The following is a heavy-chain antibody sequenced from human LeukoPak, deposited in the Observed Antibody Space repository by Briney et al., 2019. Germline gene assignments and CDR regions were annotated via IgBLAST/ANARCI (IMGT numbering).Heavy chain of an antibody. Sequence: SETLSLTRTVSGGSIRRYWSWIRQPAGKGLEWIGRIYGIGSTDYNPSLKSRVTMSIDTSKNQFSLNLISVTGADPALYYFARDSGPTREVKFDPWGQGTLVTVSS. CDR1: GGSIRRY. J-gene: IGHJ5*02. CDR3: ARDSGPTREVKFDP. CDR2: IYGIGST. V-gene: IGHV4-4*07. D-gene: IGHD3-10*01.